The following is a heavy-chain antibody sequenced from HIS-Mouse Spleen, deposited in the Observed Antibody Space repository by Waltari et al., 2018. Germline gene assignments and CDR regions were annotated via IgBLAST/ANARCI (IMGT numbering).Heavy chain of an antibody. CDR2: IYYSGST. D-gene: IGHD3-22*01. CDR3: ARVEGVLSYYDSSGYYYFDY. J-gene: IGHJ4*02. CDR1: GGSICSSSYY. V-gene: IGHV4-39*07. Sequence: QLQLQESGPGLVKPSETLSLTCTVPGGSICSSSYYLGRIRQPPGYGLEWVGSIYYSGSTYYNPSLKSRVTISVDTSKNQFSLKLSSVTAADTAVYYCARVEGVLSYYDSSGYYYFDYWGQGTLVTVSS.